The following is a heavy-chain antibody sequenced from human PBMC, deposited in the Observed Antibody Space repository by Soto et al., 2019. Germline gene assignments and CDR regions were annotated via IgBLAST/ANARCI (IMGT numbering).Heavy chain of an antibody. CDR2: ISGSGGST. Sequence: PGGSLRLSCAASGFTFSSYAMSWVRQAPGKGLEWVSAISGSGGSTYYADSVKGRFTISRDNSKNTLYLQMNSLRAEDTAVYYCAKTGYSYGYGEQIYYYYYGIDVWGQGTTVTVYS. CDR1: GFTFSSYA. J-gene: IGHJ6*02. D-gene: IGHD5-18*01. V-gene: IGHV3-23*01. CDR3: AKTGYSYGYGEQIYYYYYGIDV.